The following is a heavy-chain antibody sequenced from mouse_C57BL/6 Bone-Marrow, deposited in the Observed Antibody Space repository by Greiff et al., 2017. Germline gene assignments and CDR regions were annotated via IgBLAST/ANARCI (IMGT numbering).Heavy chain of an antibody. J-gene: IGHJ4*01. V-gene: IGHV1-64*01. CDR3: ARLGSSYGYAMDY. CDR1: GYTFTSYW. CDR2: IHPNSGST. D-gene: IGHD1-1*01. Sequence: QVQLQQPGAELVKPGASVKLSCKASGYTFTSYWMHWVKQRPGQGLEWIGMIHPNSGSTNYNEKFKSKATLTVDKSSSAASMQLSSLTSEDSAVYYCARLGSSYGYAMDYWGQGTSVTVSS.